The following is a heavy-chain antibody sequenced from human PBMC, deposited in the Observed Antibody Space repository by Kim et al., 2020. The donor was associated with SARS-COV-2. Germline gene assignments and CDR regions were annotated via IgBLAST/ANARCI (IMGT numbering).Heavy chain of an antibody. V-gene: IGHV1-18*01. D-gene: IGHD3-3*01. CDR2: ISAYNGNT. Sequence: ASVKVSCKASGYTFTSYGISWVRQAPGQGLEWMGWISAYNGNTNYAQKLQGRVTMTTDTSTSTAYMELRSLRSDDTAVYYCARDKDASNGGWWLLSRPPGYGMDVWGQGTTVTVSS. CDR1: GYTFTSYG. CDR3: ARDKDASNGGWWLLSRPPGYGMDV. J-gene: IGHJ6*02.